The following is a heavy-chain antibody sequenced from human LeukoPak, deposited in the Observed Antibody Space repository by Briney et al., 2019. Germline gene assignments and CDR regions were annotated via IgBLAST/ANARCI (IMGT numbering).Heavy chain of an antibody. D-gene: IGHD3-3*02. CDR1: GYTLTELS. CDR2: FDPEDGET. V-gene: IGHV1-24*01. CDR3: ATKPLVSFHFSSAPYNS. J-gene: IGHJ4*02. Sequence: ASVKVSCKVSGYTLTELSMHWVRQAPGKGLEWMGGFDPEDGETIYAQKFQGGVTMTEDTSTDTAYMELSSLRSEDTAVYYCATKPLVSFHFSSAPYNSWGQGTLVTVSS.